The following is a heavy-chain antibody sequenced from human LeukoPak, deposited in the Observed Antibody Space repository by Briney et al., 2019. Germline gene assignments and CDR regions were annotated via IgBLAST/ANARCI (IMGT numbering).Heavy chain of an antibody. CDR1: GGSISSGGYY. J-gene: IGHJ4*02. D-gene: IGHD6-13*01. Sequence: PSETLSLTCTVSGGSISSGGYYWSWIRQHPGKGLEWIGYIYYSGSTYYNPSLKSRVTISVDTSKNQFSLKLSSVTAADTAVYYCARECIAAAGTGTFDYWGQGTLVTVSS. V-gene: IGHV4-31*03. CDR3: ARECIAAAGTGTFDY. CDR2: IYYSGST.